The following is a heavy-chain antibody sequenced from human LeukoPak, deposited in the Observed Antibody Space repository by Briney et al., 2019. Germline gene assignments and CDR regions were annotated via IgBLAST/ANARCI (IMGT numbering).Heavy chain of an antibody. CDR2: ISGGST. V-gene: IGHV3-38-3*01. D-gene: IGHD1-26*01. CDR1: GFTVSSNE. CDR3: ARDTLLGATSYYFDY. J-gene: IGHJ4*02. Sequence: GGSLRLSCAASGFTVSSNEMSWVRQAPGKGLEWVSSISGGSTYYTDSRKGRFTISRDNAKNSLYLQMNSLRAEDTAVYYCARDTLLGATSYYFDYWGQGTLVTVSS.